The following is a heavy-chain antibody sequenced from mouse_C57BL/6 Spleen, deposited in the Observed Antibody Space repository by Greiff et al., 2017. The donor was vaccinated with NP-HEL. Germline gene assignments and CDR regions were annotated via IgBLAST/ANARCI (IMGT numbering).Heavy chain of an antibody. CDR3: ARWGGKGY. V-gene: IGHV1-50*01. D-gene: IGHD2-1*01. CDR2: IDPSDSYT. Sequence: VQLQQPGAELVKPGASVKLSCKASGYTFTSYWMQWVKQRPGQGLEWIGEIDPSDSYTNYNQKFKGKATLTVDTSSSTAYMQLSSLTSEDSAVYYCARWGGKGYWGQGTTLTVSS. CDR1: GYTFTSYW. J-gene: IGHJ2*01.